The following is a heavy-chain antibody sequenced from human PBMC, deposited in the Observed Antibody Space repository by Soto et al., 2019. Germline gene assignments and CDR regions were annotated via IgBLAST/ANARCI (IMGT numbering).Heavy chain of an antibody. D-gene: IGHD5-12*01. CDR1: GGSFSGYY. V-gene: IGHV4-34*01. CDR2: INHSGST. J-gene: IGHJ6*03. Sequence: SETLSLTCAVYGGSFSGYYWSWIRQPPGKGLEWIGEINHSGSTNYNPSLKSRVTISVDTSKNQFSLKLSSVTAADTAVYYCARNGGYENQQHYYYSMDVWGKGTTVTFS. CDR3: ARNGGYENQQHYYYSMDV.